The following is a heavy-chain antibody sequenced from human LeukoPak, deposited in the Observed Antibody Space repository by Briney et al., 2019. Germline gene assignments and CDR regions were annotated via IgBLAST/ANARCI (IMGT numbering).Heavy chain of an antibody. CDR2: IYRVGST. CDR3: ARDGGNNSWYGMDV. D-gene: IGHD4-23*01. J-gene: IGHJ6*02. V-gene: IGHV3-66*01. CDR1: GFTVSSNY. Sequence: GGSLRLSCAASGFTVSSNYMSWVRQAPGKGLEWVSIIYRVGSTFYADSVEGRFTISRDNSKNTLYLQMNSLKVEDTAIYYCARDGGNNSWYGMDVWGQGTTVTVSS.